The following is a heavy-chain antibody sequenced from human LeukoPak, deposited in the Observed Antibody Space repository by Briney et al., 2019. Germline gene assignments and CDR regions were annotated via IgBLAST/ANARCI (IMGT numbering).Heavy chain of an antibody. Sequence: SETLSLTCAVYGGSFSGYYWSWIRQPPGKGLEWIGEINHSGSTNYNPSLKSRVTISVDTSKNQFSLKLGSVTAADTAVYYCARSKPVRYYYDSSGYYRFDYWGQGTLVTVSS. D-gene: IGHD3-22*01. CDR1: GGSFSGYY. CDR3: ARSKPVRYYYDSSGYYRFDY. J-gene: IGHJ4*02. V-gene: IGHV4-34*01. CDR2: INHSGST.